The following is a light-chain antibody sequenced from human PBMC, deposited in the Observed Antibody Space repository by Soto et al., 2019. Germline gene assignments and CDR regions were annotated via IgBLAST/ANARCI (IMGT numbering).Light chain of an antibody. CDR3: QQSYSLWT. V-gene: IGKV1-39*01. CDR1: QSISRY. J-gene: IGKJ1*01. CDR2: AVS. Sequence: DLQMTQSPSSLSASVGDRVTITCRASQSISRYLNWYQQKPGKAPKVLIYAVSSLQSGVPARFSGSGSGTDFTLTISSLQPEDFATYYCQQSYSLWTFGQGTKVEIK.